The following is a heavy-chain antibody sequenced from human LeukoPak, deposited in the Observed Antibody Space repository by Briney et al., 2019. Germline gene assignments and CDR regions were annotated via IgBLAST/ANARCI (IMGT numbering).Heavy chain of an antibody. D-gene: IGHD5-12*01. CDR1: GYSFTSYW. V-gene: IGHV5-10-1*01. CDR2: IDPSDSYT. Sequence: GESLKISCNGSGYSFTSYWISWVRQMPGKVLEWMGRIDPSDSYTNYSPSFQGHVTISADKSISTAYLQWSSLKASDTAMYYCARQLYSGYDPDYWGQGTLVTVSS. CDR3: ARQLYSGYDPDY. J-gene: IGHJ4*02.